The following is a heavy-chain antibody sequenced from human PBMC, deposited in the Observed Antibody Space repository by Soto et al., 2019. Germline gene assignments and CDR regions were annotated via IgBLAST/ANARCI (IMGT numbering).Heavy chain of an antibody. D-gene: IGHD6-13*01. J-gene: IGHJ6*02. CDR3: ARGRQYRSSWPYYYYYYGMDV. V-gene: IGHV1-8*02. CDR2: MNPNSGNT. CDR1: GHTFSSYG. Sequence: AVKVSCNASGHTFSSYGISWVRQAPGQGREWMGWMNPNSGNTGYAQKFQGRVTMTRNTSISTAYMELSSLRSEDTAVYYCARGRQYRSSWPYYYYYYGMDVWGQGTTVTVSS.